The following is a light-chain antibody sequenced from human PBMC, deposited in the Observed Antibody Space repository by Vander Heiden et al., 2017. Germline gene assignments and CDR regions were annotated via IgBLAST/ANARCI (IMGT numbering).Light chain of an antibody. V-gene: IGKV1-8*01. Sequence: AIRMTQSPSSLSASTGDRVTITCRASQGISSYLAWYQQKPGKAPKLLIYAASTLQSGVPSRFSGSGSGTDFTLTISCLQSEDFATYYCQQDDSYPSTFGQGTKLEIK. CDR1: QGISSY. CDR3: QQDDSYPST. J-gene: IGKJ2*01. CDR2: AAS.